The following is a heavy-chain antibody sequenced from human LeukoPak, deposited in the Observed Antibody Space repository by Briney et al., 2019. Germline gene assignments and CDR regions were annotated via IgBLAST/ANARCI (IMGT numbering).Heavy chain of an antibody. Sequence: GGSLRLSCAVSGFTFSNYAMCWARQAPGKGLEWVSGVSTSGVDTYYADSVKGRFTISRDNSKNTLYLQMNSLRAEDTAVYYCAKDQRYWAVWGQGTTVTVSS. J-gene: IGHJ6*02. CDR1: GFTFSNYA. CDR2: VSTSGVDT. V-gene: IGHV3-23*01. CDR3: AKDQRYWAV. D-gene: IGHD2-15*01.